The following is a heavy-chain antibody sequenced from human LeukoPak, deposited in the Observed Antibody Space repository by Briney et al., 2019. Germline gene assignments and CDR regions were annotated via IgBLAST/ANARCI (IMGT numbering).Heavy chain of an antibody. Sequence: ASVKVSCKASGYTFSTYDINWVRQATGQGLEWMGWMNPNSGNTGFAQKFQGRATITRDTSISTAYMELSSLRSEDTAVYYCARAIRYQLLSDYWGQGILVTVSS. CDR3: ARAIRYQLLSDY. CDR2: MNPNSGNT. CDR1: GYTFSTYD. J-gene: IGHJ4*02. V-gene: IGHV1-8*03. D-gene: IGHD2-2*01.